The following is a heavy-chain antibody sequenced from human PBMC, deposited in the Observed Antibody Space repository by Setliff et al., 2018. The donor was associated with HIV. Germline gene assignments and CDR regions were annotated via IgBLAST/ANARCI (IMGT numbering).Heavy chain of an antibody. CDR2: IYHRGGT. Sequence: SETLSLTCSVSGSSISSNSYWWAWIRQPPGKGLEYIGTIYHRGGTFNNPSPKSRVVMSVDTSKNQFSLKLTSVTAVDTATYYCARDTGVNVAPDGRGYHTFDFWGRGTMVTVSS. J-gene: IGHJ3*01. D-gene: IGHD2-8*02. CDR1: GSSISSNSYW. V-gene: IGHV4-28*03. CDR3: ARDTGVNVAPDGRGYHTFDF.